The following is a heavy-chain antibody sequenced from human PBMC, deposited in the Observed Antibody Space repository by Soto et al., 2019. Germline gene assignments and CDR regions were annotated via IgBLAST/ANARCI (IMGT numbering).Heavy chain of an antibody. CDR3: ARDFPPTAGDYYYYGLDV. CDR2: ISSSSSTI. V-gene: IGHV3-48*02. J-gene: IGHJ6*02. D-gene: IGHD2-8*02. CDR1: GFTFRSYS. Sequence: HPGGSLGLSCAVSGFTFRSYSMNWARQAPGEWLEWVSYISSSSSTIYYAVSVNVRVTISRDNAKNSLYLQMNSLIEVNTAVKYLARDFPPTAGDYYYYGLDVWAQGTTVTVSS.